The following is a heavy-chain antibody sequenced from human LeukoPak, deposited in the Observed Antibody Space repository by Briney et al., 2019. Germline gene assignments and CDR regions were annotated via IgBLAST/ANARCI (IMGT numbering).Heavy chain of an antibody. J-gene: IGHJ4*02. Sequence: SVKVSCKASGGAFSSYAISWVRQAPGQGLEWMGGIIPIFGTANYAQKFQGRVTITADESTSTAYMELSSLRSEDTAVYYCARDFRSIVVVPAAHIFDYWGQGTLVTVSS. D-gene: IGHD2-2*01. CDR1: GGAFSSYA. V-gene: IGHV1-69*13. CDR2: IIPIFGTA. CDR3: ARDFRSIVVVPAAHIFDY.